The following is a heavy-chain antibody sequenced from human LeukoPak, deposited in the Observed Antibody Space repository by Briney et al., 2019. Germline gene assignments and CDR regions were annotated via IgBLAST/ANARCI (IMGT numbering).Heavy chain of an antibody. V-gene: IGHV3-74*01. Sequence: GGSLRLSCAASGFTVSSNYMSWVRQAPGKGLEWVSRINTDGSSTSYADSVKGRFTISRDNAKNTVYLQMNSLRAEDTAVYYCARGGSVSCHHWGQGTLVTVSS. CDR2: INTDGSST. D-gene: IGHD2-2*01. CDR3: ARGGSVSCHH. J-gene: IGHJ1*01. CDR1: GFTVSSNY.